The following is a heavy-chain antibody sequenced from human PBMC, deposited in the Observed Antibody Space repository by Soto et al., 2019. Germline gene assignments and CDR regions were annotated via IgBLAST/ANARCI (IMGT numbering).Heavy chain of an antibody. D-gene: IGHD2-8*01. CDR3: ARLMGTSFDL. CDR2: ARYKVSIYTT. Sequence: PERSLRLSXAPSRCILSNHYMDWVSHAPGKGLERVGRARYKVSIYTTAYAATVRGRFTISRDDSKNSLYLEMSGLKTEHTAVYFCARLMGTSFDLWGQGTLVTVSS. J-gene: IGHJ4*02. V-gene: IGHV3-72*01. CDR1: RCILSNHY.